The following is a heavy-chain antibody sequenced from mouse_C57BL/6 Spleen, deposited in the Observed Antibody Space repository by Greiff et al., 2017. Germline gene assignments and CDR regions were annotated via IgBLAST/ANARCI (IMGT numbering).Heavy chain of an antibody. D-gene: IGHD2-1*01. V-gene: IGHV1-80*01. CDR3: ARGDYGNPWFAY. Sequence: LHLVESGAELVKPGASVKISCKASGYAFSSYWMNWVKQRPGKGLEWIGQIYPGDGDTNYNGKFKGKATLTADKSSSTAYMQLSSLTSEDSAVYFCARGDYGNPWFAYWGQGTLVTVSA. CDR2: IYPGDGDT. J-gene: IGHJ3*01. CDR1: GYAFSSYW.